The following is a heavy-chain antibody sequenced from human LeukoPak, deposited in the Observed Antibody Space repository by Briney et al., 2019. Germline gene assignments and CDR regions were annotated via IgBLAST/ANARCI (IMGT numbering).Heavy chain of an antibody. CDR1: GGTFTSHT. CDR2: SNTFLGGA. CDR3: ATVRNLEDCRSSSCYGVWAFNV. J-gene: IGHJ3*01. Sequence: SVKVSFKASGGTFTSHTINWVRQAYAQGLEWVGGSNTFLGGAHTAQTFQDSVRITTDESTETPFPQRSSLRYADASVDYCATVRNLEDCRSSSCYGVWAFNVWGQGTMVTVSS. D-gene: IGHD2-2*01. V-gene: IGHV1-69*05.